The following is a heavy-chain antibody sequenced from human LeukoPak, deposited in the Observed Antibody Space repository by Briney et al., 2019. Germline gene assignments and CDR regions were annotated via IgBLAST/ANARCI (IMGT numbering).Heavy chain of an antibody. CDR3: ARGRGPLTGCRNWFDP. Sequence: ASVKVSCKASGYIFTSYDINWVRQATGQGLEWMGWMNPNSGNTGYAQKFQGRVTITRNTSISTAYMEVSSLRSDDTAVYFCARGRGPLTGCRNWFDPWGQGTLVTVSS. CDR2: MNPNSGNT. V-gene: IGHV1-8*03. J-gene: IGHJ5*02. D-gene: IGHD3-9*01. CDR1: GYIFTSYD.